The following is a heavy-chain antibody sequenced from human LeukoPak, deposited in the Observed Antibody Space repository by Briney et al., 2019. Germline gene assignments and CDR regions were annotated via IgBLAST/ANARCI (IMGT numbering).Heavy chain of an antibody. J-gene: IGHJ6*02. CDR2: IYYSGST. Sequence: SETLSLTCTVSGGSIRSYYWSWIRQPPGKGLEWIGYIYYSGSTNYNPSLKSRVTISVDTSKNQFSLKLSSVTAADTAVYYCARAGDFWSGYYSYGMDVWGQGTTVTVSS. CDR1: GGSIRSYY. D-gene: IGHD3-3*01. V-gene: IGHV4-59*01. CDR3: ARAGDFWSGYYSYGMDV.